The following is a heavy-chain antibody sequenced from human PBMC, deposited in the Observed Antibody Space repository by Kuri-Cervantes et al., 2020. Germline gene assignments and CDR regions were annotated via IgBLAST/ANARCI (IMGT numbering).Heavy chain of an antibody. J-gene: IGHJ6*03. V-gene: IGHV3-48*03. Sequence: GESLKISCAASGFTFSSYEMNWVRQAPGKGLEWVSYISSSGSTIYYADSVEGRFTISRDNSKNTLYLQMNSLRAEDTAVYYCATRSGYYSLYYYYMDVWGKGTTVTVSS. CDR1: GFTFSSYE. CDR3: ATRSGYYSLYYYYMDV. CDR2: ISSSGSTI. D-gene: IGHD3-3*01.